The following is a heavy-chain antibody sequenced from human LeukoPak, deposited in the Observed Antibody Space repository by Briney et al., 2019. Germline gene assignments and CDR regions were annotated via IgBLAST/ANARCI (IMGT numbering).Heavy chain of an antibody. V-gene: IGHV3-23*01. J-gene: IGHJ4*02. CDR3: AKGGTAIWTAFDY. CDR2: ISGSGGST. Sequence: GGSLRLSCAASAFTFSDYCMSWVRQAPGKGLEWVSAISGSGGSTYYADSVKGRFTISRDNSKNTLYLQMNSLRAEDTAVYYCAKGGTAIWTAFDYWGQGTLVTVSS. D-gene: IGHD5-18*01. CDR1: AFTFSDYC.